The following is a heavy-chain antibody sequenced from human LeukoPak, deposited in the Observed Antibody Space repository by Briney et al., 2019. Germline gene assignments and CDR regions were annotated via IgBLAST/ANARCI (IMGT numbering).Heavy chain of an antibody. D-gene: IGHD2-8*02. V-gene: IGHV1-18*01. CDR3: ARGAEPCTGIPCFRAGDY. J-gene: IGHJ4*02. CDR1: GYTFTSNG. Sequence: ASVKVSCKASGYTFTSNGISWVRQAPGQGLEWMGWISVYNGNTHYAQKFQGRVTITTDESTSTVYLELSSLRPDDTAVYYCARGAEPCTGIPCFRAGDYWGQGALVTVSS. CDR2: ISVYNGNT.